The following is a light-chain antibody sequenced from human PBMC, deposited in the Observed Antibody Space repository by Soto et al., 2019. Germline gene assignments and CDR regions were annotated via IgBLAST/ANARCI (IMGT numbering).Light chain of an antibody. CDR1: QTISTY. Sequence: DIHMTQSPSSLSASVGDMFTITCRASQTISTYLNWYQQKPGKAPRLLIYDASSLLSGVPSRLSGSGYGTDFTITISSLQTEDFAVYYCQQSLGVPLTFGGGTKVDIK. CDR2: DAS. CDR3: QQSLGVPLT. V-gene: IGKV1-39*01. J-gene: IGKJ4*01.